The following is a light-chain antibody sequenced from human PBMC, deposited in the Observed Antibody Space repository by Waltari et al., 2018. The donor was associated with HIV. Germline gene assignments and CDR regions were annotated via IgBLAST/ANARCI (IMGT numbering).Light chain of an antibody. J-gene: IGKJ2*01. CDR1: QSVNSQ. V-gene: IGKV3-15*01. CDR3: QQYDNWPYT. CDR2: GAS. Sequence: EVVMTQSPATLPVSPGERVTLSCRASQSVNSQLAWYQQKAGQAPRLLIHGASSRASGIPARFSGSGSGTDFSLTISSLKSEDFAIYYCQQYDNWPYTLGQGTKLDI.